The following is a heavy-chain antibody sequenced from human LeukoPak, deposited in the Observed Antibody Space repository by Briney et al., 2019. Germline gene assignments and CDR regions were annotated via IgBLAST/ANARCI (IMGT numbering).Heavy chain of an antibody. CDR3: AKGLVAVAGTLTSEYFQH. D-gene: IGHD6-19*01. CDR2: ISWNSGSI. V-gene: IGHV3-9*01. CDR1: GFTFDDYA. J-gene: IGHJ1*01. Sequence: GRSLRLSCAASGFTFDDYAMHWVRQAPGKGLEWVSGISWNSGSIGYADSVKGRFTISRDNAKNSLYLQMNSLRAEDTALYHCAKGLVAVAGTLTSEYFQHWGQGTLVTVSS.